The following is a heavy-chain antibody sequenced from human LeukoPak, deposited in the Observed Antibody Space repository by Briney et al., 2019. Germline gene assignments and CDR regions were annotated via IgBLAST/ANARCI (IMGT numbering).Heavy chain of an antibody. D-gene: IGHD4-23*01. V-gene: IGHV4-30-4*08. Sequence: SWIRQPPGKGLEWIGYIYYRGSTYYNPSLKSRVTISVDTSKNQFSLKLSSVTAADTAVYYCASSRDYGGNPHQIDYWGQGTLVTVSS. J-gene: IGHJ4*02. CDR2: IYYRGST. CDR3: ASSRDYGGNPHQIDY.